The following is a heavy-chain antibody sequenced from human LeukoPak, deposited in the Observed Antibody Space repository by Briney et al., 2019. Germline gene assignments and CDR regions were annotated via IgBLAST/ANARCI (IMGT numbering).Heavy chain of an antibody. CDR2: IQPGDSHM. J-gene: IGHJ5*02. D-gene: IGHD3-3*01. CDR3: ARRTIFGGNWFDP. V-gene: IGHV5-51*01. CDR1: GYSFTSYW. Sequence: PGESLKISCKGSGYSFTSYWIGWVRQMPGKGLEWMGIIQPGDSHMRYSPSFQGQVTISADKSISTVYLQWSSLKASDTAMYYCARRTIFGGNWFDPWGQGTLVSVSS.